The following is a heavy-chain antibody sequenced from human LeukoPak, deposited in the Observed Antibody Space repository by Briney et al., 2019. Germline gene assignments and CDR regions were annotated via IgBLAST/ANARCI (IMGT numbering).Heavy chain of an antibody. V-gene: IGHV3-30*18. CDR1: GFTFSSFG. CDR3: AKDHAGVYYDILTGYSSYGMDV. J-gene: IGHJ6*04. D-gene: IGHD3-9*01. CDR2: ISYDGSDK. Sequence: GGSLRLSCAASGFTFSSFGMHWVRQAPGKGLEWVAVISYDGSDKYYADSVKGRFTISRDNSKNTLYLQMNSLRAEDTAVYYCAKDHAGVYYDILTGYSSYGMDVWGKGTTVTVSS.